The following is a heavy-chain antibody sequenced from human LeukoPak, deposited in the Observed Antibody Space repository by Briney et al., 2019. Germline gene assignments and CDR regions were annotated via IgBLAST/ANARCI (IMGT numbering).Heavy chain of an antibody. D-gene: IGHD2-21*02. Sequence: GGSLRLSCAASGFTFSDYYMSWIRQAPGKGLEWVSYISSSSSYTNYADSVKGRFTISRDNAKNSLYLQMNSLRAEDTAVYYCARDSPYCGGDCYEFDPWGQGTLVTVSS. CDR3: ARDSPYCGGDCYEFDP. V-gene: IGHV3-11*06. CDR2: ISSSSSYT. CDR1: GFTFSDYY. J-gene: IGHJ5*02.